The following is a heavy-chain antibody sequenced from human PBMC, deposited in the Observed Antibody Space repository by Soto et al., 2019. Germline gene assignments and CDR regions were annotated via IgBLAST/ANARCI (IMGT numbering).Heavy chain of an antibody. CDR1: GYTFADYG. Sequence: ASVKVSCKTSGYTFADYGINWVRQAPGQGLEWMGWISVYNDNTNYAQNLQDRVTMTTDTSTSTAYLELRGLRSDDTAVYYCARADAVIRINFDCWGQGTLVTVSS. CDR2: ISVYNDNT. D-gene: IGHD2-21*01. J-gene: IGHJ4*02. CDR3: ARADAVIRINFDC. V-gene: IGHV1-18*01.